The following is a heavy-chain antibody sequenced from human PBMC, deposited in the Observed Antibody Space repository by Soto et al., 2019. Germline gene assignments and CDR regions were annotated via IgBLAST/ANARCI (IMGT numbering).Heavy chain of an antibody. Sequence: QVQLVQSGGEVKKPGASVKVSCKASGYIFTSYGISWVRQAPGQGLEWMGWISVYNGHTNYAQKVQGRVTMTTDISTSTAYMELRSLRSDDTAVYYCARLNSSYYYYYSYMDVWGKETTVTVSS. CDR3: ARLNSSYYYYYSYMDV. CDR1: GYIFTSYG. J-gene: IGHJ6*03. V-gene: IGHV1-18*01. CDR2: ISVYNGHT.